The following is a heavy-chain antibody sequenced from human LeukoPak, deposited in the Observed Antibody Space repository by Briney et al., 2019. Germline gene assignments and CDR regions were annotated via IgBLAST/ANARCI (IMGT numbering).Heavy chain of an antibody. V-gene: IGHV4-34*01. CDR3: ARESDPKRLDY. Sequence: SETLSLTCAVYGGSFSGYYWSWIRQPPGKGLEWIGEINHSGSTNYNPSLKSRVTISVDTSKNQFSLKLSSVTAADTAVYYCARESDPKRLDYWAREPWSPSPQ. J-gene: IGHJ4*02. CDR2: INHSGST. CDR1: GGSFSGYY.